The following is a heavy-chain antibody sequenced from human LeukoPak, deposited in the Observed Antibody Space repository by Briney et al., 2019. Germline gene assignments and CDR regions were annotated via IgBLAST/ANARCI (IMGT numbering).Heavy chain of an antibody. V-gene: IGHV4-61*01. CDR3: ARDRSPHYYYYMDV. D-gene: IGHD6-19*01. CDR2: IYYSGNT. CDR1: GYSISSGYY. Sequence: SETLSLTCTVSGYSISSGYYWGWIRQPPGKGLEWIGYIYYSGNTNYNPSLKSRATISVDTSKNQFSLKLRYVTAADTAVYYCARDRSPHYYYYMDVWGKGTTVTVSS. J-gene: IGHJ6*03.